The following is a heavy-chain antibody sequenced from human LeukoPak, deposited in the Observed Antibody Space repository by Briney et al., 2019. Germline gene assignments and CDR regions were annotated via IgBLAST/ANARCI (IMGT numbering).Heavy chain of an antibody. Sequence: RSETLSLTCTDSLGSLSSYYWSWMRQPPGKGVEGVGYIYYSGNANYNPSLQSRVTISVDTSTNQFSLKLSSVTAADTAVYYCARHSNGGDCSGSSCYVFDYWGQGTLVTVSS. CDR3: ARHSNGGDCSGSSCYVFDY. J-gene: IGHJ4*02. V-gene: IGHV4-59*08. CDR1: LGSLSSYY. CDR2: IYYSGNA. D-gene: IGHD2-15*01.